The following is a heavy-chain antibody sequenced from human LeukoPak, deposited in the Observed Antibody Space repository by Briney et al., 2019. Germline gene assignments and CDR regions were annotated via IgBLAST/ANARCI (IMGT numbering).Heavy chain of an antibody. CDR3: ARDPNSGYDMVWYLDL. CDR1: GFTFSTYV. Sequence: GRSPRLSGAGSGFTFSTYVMHWVRQAPGKGLEWVAVISSDGTKKYYADSVKGRFTISRDNSKDMLYLQMNSLRVDDTAVYYCARDPNSGYDMVWYLDLWGRGTLVTVSS. CDR2: ISSDGTKK. V-gene: IGHV3-30-3*01. D-gene: IGHD5-12*01. J-gene: IGHJ2*01.